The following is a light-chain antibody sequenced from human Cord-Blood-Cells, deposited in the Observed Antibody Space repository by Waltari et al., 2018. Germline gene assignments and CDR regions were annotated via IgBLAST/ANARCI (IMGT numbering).Light chain of an antibody. V-gene: IGLV2-23*01. CDR2: EGS. J-gene: IGLJ3*02. CDR3: CSYAGSSTSWV. CDR1: SSDVGSYNL. Sequence: QSALTQPASVSGSPGQSITISCTGTSSDVGSYNLVSWYQQHPGKAPKLMIYEGSKRPSGVSNRFCGYKSGNTASLTVSGLHAEDEADYYCCSYAGSSTSWVFGGGTKLTVL.